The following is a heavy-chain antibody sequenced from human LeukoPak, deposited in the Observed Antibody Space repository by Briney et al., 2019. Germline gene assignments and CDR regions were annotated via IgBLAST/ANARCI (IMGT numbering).Heavy chain of an antibody. CDR3: ARAFDY. CDR1: GFTFSSYD. Sequence: PGGSLRLSCAASGFTFSSYDMNWVRQAPGKGLEWVSYIITNGSITYYADSVKGRFTISRDNAKNSLYLQMNSLRDEDTAVYYCARAFDYWGQGTLVTVSS. V-gene: IGHV3-48*02. J-gene: IGHJ4*02. CDR2: IITNGSIT.